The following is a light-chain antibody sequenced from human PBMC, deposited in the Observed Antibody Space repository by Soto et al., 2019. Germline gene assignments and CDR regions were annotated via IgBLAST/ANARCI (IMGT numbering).Light chain of an antibody. CDR3: TQSYSAPRT. CDR1: QSISSY. V-gene: IGKV1-39*01. Sequence: DIQMTQSPSSLSASVGDRVTITCRASQSISSYLNWYQQKPGKAPKLLIYAASSLQSGVPSRFSGSGSETGFTLTISSLQPEDFATYYCTQSYSAPRTFGQGTKVDI. CDR2: AAS. J-gene: IGKJ2*01.